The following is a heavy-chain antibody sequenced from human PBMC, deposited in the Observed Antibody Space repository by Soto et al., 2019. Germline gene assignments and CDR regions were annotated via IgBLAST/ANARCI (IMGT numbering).Heavy chain of an antibody. D-gene: IGHD3-10*01. V-gene: IGHV1-18*04. J-gene: IGHJ4*02. CDR1: GYTFTSYG. CDR3: EIASITMVRD. Sequence: QVQLVQSGAEVKKPGASVKVSCKASGYTFTSYGISWVRQAPGQGLEWMGWISAYNGNTNYALNLQGRITMTTDTPTSTASMELSRLRSSDPAVYYCEIASITMVRDWRLGTPVTVSS. CDR2: ISAYNGNT.